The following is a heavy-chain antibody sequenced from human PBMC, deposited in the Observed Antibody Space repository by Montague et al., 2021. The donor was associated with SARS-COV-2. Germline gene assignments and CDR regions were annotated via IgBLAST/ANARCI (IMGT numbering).Heavy chain of an antibody. Sequence: SETLSLTCTASGDSFTSRTYSWGWIRQPPGKGLEWIGYMYCNGSTHFNPSLKSRATMSVDSSKNQFSLKLSSVTAADTAVYFCAKKKYYYDSGGLYGWFDPWGQGALVTVSS. CDR1: GDSFTSRTYS. CDR2: MYCNGST. D-gene: IGHD3-22*01. CDR3: AKKKYYYDSGGLYGWFDP. V-gene: IGHV4-39*01. J-gene: IGHJ5*02.